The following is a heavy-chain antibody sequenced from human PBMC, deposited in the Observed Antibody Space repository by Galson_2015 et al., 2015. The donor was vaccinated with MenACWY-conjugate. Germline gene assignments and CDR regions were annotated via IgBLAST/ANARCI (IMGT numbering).Heavy chain of an antibody. CDR3: AIGSFDY. CDR1: GYTFTSYS. CDR2: INPSGGST. V-gene: IGHV1-46*01. Sequence: SCKASGYTFTSYSMHCVRQAPGQGLAWMGIINPSGGSTSYAQKFQGRVTMTRDTSTSTVYMELSSLRSEDTAVYYCAIGSFDYWGQGTLVPVSS. J-gene: IGHJ4*02.